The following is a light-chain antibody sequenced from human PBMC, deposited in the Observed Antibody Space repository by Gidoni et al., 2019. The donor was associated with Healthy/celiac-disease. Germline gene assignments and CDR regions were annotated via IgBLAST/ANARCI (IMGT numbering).Light chain of an antibody. J-gene: IGLJ2*01. CDR3: AAWDDSLNGVV. Sequence: QSVLTQPPSSSGTPGQRVTLSCSGSSSNIGSNTVNWYQQPPGTAPKIPIYGNNQRPSGVPDRFSGSKSGTSASLAISGLQSEDEADYYCAAWDDSLNGVVFGGGTKLTVL. V-gene: IGLV1-44*01. CDR2: GNN. CDR1: SSNIGSNT.